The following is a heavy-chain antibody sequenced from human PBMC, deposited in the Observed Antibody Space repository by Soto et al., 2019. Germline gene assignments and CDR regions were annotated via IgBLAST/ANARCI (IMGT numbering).Heavy chain of an antibody. D-gene: IGHD6-6*01. J-gene: IGHJ5*02. CDR2: IKQDGSEK. CDR3: ARSIAARLNWFDP. V-gene: IGHV3-7*01. CDR1: RFTFSSYW. Sequence: EVQLVESGGGLVQPGGSLRLCYAASRFTFSSYWMSWVRQAPGKGLEWVANIKQDGSEKYYVDSVKGRFTISRDNAKNSLYLQMNSLRAEDTALYYCARSIAARLNWFDPWGQGTLVTVSS.